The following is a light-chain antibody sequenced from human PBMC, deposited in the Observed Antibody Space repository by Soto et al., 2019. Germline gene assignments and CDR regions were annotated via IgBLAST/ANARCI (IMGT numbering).Light chain of an antibody. V-gene: IGKV3-20*01. CDR1: QSVSGNY. J-gene: IGKJ2*01. CDR3: QQYGSSPPYT. CDR2: GSS. Sequence: EIVLTQSPCTLSLSPGERATLSCRASQSVSGNYLAWYQQKPGQSPRLLIYGSSDRATGIPDRFSGSGSGTDFTLTITRVEPEAFAVYYCQQYGSSPPYTFGQGTKLEIK.